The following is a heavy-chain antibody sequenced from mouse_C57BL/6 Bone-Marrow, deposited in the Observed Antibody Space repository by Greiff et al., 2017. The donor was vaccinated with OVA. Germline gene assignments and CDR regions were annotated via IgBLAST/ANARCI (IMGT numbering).Heavy chain of an antibody. Sequence: QVQLQQPGAELVKPGASVKMSCKASGYTFTSYWITWVKQRPGQGLEWIGDIYPGSGSTNYNEKFKSKATLTVDTSSSTAYMQLSSLTSDDSAVYYCAKGPHYYGSSPFDYWGQGTTLTVSS. CDR3: AKGPHYYGSSPFDY. V-gene: IGHV1-55*01. J-gene: IGHJ2*01. CDR2: IYPGSGST. CDR1: GYTFTSYW. D-gene: IGHD1-1*01.